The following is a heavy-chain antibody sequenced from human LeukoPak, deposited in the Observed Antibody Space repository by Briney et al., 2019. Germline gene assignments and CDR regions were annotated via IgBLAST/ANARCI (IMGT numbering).Heavy chain of an antibody. CDR2: ISTYNGNT. D-gene: IGHD3-22*01. Sequence: GASVKVSCKASGYTFTNYGISWVRQAPGQGLEWMGWISTYNGNTNYAQELQGRVTMTTDTSTSTAYMELMSLRSDDTAVYYCARDLRTYYFDTSGLSLFDFWGQGTLVTVSS. CDR1: GYTFTNYG. J-gene: IGHJ4*02. CDR3: ARDLRTYYFDTSGLSLFDF. V-gene: IGHV1-18*01.